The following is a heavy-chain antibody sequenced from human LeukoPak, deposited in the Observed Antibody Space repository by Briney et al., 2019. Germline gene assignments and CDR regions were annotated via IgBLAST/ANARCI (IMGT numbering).Heavy chain of an antibody. CDR2: ISSNGGST. CDR1: GFTFSSYA. D-gene: IGHD6-13*01. V-gene: IGHV3-64D*09. Sequence: GGSLRLSCSASGFTFSSYAMHWVXQAPGXXLEYVSAISSNGGSTYYADSVKGRFTISRDNSKNTLYLQMSSLRAEDTAVYYCVKSGYSSSGWFDPWGQGTLVTVSS. CDR3: VKSGYSSSGWFDP. J-gene: IGHJ5*02.